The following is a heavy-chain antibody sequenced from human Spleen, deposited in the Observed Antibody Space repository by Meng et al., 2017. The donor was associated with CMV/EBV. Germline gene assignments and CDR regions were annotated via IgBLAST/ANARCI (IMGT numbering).Heavy chain of an antibody. CDR2: IYWDDDK. Sequence: QITLREFVPTLVKPTQTLPLTCTFSGFSLSTSGVVVGWIRQPPGKALEWLALIYWDDDKRYSPSLKSRLTITKDTSKNQVVLTMTNMDPVDTATYYCARLYYDILTGYYENFDYWGQGTLVTVSS. CDR1: GFSLSTSGVV. CDR3: ARLYYDILTGYYENFDY. D-gene: IGHD3-9*01. V-gene: IGHV2-5*02. J-gene: IGHJ4*02.